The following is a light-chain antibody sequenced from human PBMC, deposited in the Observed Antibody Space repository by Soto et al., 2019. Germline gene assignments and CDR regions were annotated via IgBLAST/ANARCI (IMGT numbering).Light chain of an antibody. CDR2: KDS. CDR3: YSAADNDRV. V-gene: IGLV3-27*01. Sequence: SSELTQPSSVSVSPGQTARITCSGDILTKNYARWFQQKPGQAPLLIIYKDSQRPSGIPERFSGSSSGTTVTLTINGAHVEDEADYYCYSAADNDRVFGGGTQLTVL. J-gene: IGLJ3*02. CDR1: ILTKNY.